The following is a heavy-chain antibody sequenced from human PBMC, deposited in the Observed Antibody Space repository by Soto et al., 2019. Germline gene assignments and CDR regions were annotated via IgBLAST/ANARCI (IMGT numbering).Heavy chain of an antibody. Sequence: GGSLRLSCAASGFTFSSYAMSWVRQAPGKGLEWVSAISGSGGSTYYADSVKGRFTISRDNSKNTLYLQMNSLRAEDTAVYYCAKDIGITIFGVVIISGMDVWGQGTMVTVSS. CDR3: AKDIGITIFGVVIISGMDV. J-gene: IGHJ6*02. D-gene: IGHD3-3*01. CDR1: GFTFSSYA. V-gene: IGHV3-23*01. CDR2: ISGSGGST.